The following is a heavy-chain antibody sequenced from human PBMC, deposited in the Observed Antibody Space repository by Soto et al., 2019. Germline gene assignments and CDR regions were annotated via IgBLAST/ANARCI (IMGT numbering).Heavy chain of an antibody. Sequence: QVQLVQSGAEVKTPGSSLKVSCKVSGSRFSNYVISWVRQAPGHGLEWLGRILPIFNSTKYAQNFQGRVTITADKSTSQAALELISLRSDDTAVYYCAREGRGKKAGYNGLVSLGYWGQGTLVTVSS. CDR1: GSRFSNYV. V-gene: IGHV1-69*06. D-gene: IGHD2-2*02. J-gene: IGHJ4*02. CDR2: ILPIFNST. CDR3: AREGRGKKAGYNGLVSLGY.